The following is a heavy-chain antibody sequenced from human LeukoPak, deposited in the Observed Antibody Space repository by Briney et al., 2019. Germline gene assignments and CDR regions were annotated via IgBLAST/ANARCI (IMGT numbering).Heavy chain of an antibody. Sequence: GGSLRLSCEASGFTFSRYGMHWVRQAPGKGLEWVAFIRYDGSNKYYADSVKGRFTISRDNSKNTLYLLMNSLRAEDTAVYYCARRVAAAGSTGLRYIDVWGKGTTVTVSS. D-gene: IGHD6-13*01. CDR2: IRYDGSNK. CDR3: ARRVAAAGSTGLRYIDV. J-gene: IGHJ6*03. CDR1: GFTFSRYG. V-gene: IGHV3-30*02.